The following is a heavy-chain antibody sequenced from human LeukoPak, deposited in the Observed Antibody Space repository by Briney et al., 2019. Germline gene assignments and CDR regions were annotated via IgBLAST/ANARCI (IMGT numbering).Heavy chain of an antibody. CDR3: AKVSVFVVAAYFDD. D-gene: IGHD2-15*01. CDR1: GFTFSSYA. Sequence: GGSLRLSCAASGFTFSSYAMSWVRQAPGKGLERVSAISGSGGSTYYADSVKGRFTISRDNSKNTLYLQMNSLRAEDTAVYYCAKVSVFVVAAYFDDWGEGTLVTVSS. CDR2: ISGSGGST. V-gene: IGHV3-23*01. J-gene: IGHJ4*02.